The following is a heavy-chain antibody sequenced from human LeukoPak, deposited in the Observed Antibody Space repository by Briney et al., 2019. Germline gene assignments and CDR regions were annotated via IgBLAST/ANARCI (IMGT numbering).Heavy chain of an antibody. V-gene: IGHV4-39*07. Sequence: SETLSLTCTVSGGSISSSSYYWGWIRQPPGKGLEWIGSIYYSGSTYYNPSLKSRVTISVDTSKNQFSLKLSSVTAADTAVYYCARRGYSGYDLKFDYWGQGTLVTVSS. D-gene: IGHD5-12*01. CDR3: ARRGYSGYDLKFDY. CDR2: IYYSGST. CDR1: GGSISSSSYY. J-gene: IGHJ4*02.